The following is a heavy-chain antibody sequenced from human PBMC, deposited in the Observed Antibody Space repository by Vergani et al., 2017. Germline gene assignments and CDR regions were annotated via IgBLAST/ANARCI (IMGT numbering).Heavy chain of an antibody. D-gene: IGHD3-9*01. J-gene: IGHJ4*02. CDR2: ANESGST. CDR3: ARRSGIVYDIFSGTQYFFDF. V-gene: IGHV4-34*02. Sequence: QVQLQQWGAGLLKPAETLSLTCAVYGGSLSGYHWNWFRQPPGKGLEWIGDANESGSTNYNPSLKSRITISVDTSKNQLSLKLSSVTAADTAVYYCARRSGIVYDIFSGTQYFFDFWGQGTLVTVSS. CDR1: GGSLSGYH.